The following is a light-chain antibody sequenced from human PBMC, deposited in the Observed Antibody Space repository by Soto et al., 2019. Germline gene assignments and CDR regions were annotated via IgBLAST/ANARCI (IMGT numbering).Light chain of an antibody. CDR1: KLGDKY. Sequence: SYELTQPPSVSVSPGQTASLTCSGDKLGDKYACWYQQKPGQSPVLVIYQDSKRPSGIPERFSGSNSGNTATLTISGTQAMDEADYYCQAWDSITPVVFGGGTKLTVL. CDR3: QAWDSITPVV. J-gene: IGLJ2*01. V-gene: IGLV3-1*01. CDR2: QDS.